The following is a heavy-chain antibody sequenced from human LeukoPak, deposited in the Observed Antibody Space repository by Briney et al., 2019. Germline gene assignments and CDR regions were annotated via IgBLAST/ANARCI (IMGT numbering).Heavy chain of an antibody. Sequence: GGPLTLSCASSGLPFNSCSKHCVRQSPGKALEWVAVISSDGNDKHYTDSVKGRFTVSRDNSKNTVFLEIYSLRSEDTALYYCAKDRSSTWSLYYWGQGTLVTVSS. D-gene: IGHD6-13*01. J-gene: IGHJ4*02. CDR1: GLPFNSCS. V-gene: IGHV3-30*18. CDR3: AKDRSSTWSLYY. CDR2: ISSDGNDK.